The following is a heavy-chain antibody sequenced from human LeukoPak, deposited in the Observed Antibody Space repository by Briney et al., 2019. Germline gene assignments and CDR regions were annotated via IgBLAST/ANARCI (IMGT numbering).Heavy chain of an antibody. Sequence: GGSLRLSCAASGFTFSSYGMHWVRQAPGMGLEWVADIWFDGETEHFADSVKGRFTISRDNFKNTLYLQMNSLRAEDTAVYYCAKETQDEIITMAGTYWGQGTLVTVSS. CDR2: IWFDGETE. J-gene: IGHJ4*02. CDR3: AKETQDEIITMAGTY. D-gene: IGHD6-19*01. V-gene: IGHV3-33*06. CDR1: GFTFSSYG.